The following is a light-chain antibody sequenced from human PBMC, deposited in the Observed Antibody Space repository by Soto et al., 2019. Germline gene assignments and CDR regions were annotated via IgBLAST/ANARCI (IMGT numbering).Light chain of an antibody. CDR2: AAS. CDR3: QQLHGYPIT. Sequence: ILLTQSPSSLSASVGDRVTITCGASQGIDTSLAWYQQKPGKAPKLLIYAASNFQSGVPSRFSGSGSGTHFTLTISSLQLEDFATYYCQQLHGYPITFGQGTRLEIK. V-gene: IGKV1-9*01. CDR1: QGIDTS. J-gene: IGKJ5*01.